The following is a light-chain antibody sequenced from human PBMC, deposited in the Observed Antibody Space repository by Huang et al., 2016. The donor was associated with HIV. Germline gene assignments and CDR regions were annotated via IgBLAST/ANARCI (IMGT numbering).Light chain of an antibody. CDR3: MQGTHWPPT. CDR2: KVS. J-gene: IGKJ1*01. V-gene: IGKV2-30*01. Sequence: DVELTQSPLSLPVTLGQPASISCRSSESLVYTDGNTYLKWFHQRPGQPPRRLIFKVSERDSGVPARSSGRGSGTYFTLEISSVEAGDVGLYVCMQGTHWPPTFGQGTRVEFK. CDR1: ESLVYTDGNTY.